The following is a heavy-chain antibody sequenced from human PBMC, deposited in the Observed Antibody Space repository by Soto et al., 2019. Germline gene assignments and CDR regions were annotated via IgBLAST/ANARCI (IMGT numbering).Heavy chain of an antibody. Sequence: PSETLSLTCTVSGGSISSSSYYWGWIRQPPGKGLEWIGSIYYSGSTYYNPSLKSRVTISVDTSKNQFSLKLSSVTAADTAVYYCARIDYSTKYYFDYWGQGTLVTVSS. V-gene: IGHV4-39*07. CDR1: GGSISSSSYY. J-gene: IGHJ4*02. CDR3: ARIDYSTKYYFDY. D-gene: IGHD4-4*01. CDR2: IYYSGST.